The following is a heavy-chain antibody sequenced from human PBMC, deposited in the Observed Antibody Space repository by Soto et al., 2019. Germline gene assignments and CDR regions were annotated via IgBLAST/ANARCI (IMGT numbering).Heavy chain of an antibody. V-gene: IGHV1-69*06. CDR3: ARGGRRYYYDSSGYYCFDY. D-gene: IGHD3-22*01. CDR2: IIPIFGTA. CDR1: GGTFSSYA. Sequence: SVKVSCKASGGTFSSYAISWVRQAPGQGLEWMGGIIPIFGTANYAQKFQGRVTITADKSTSTAYMELSSLRSEDTAVYYCARGGRRYYYDSSGYYCFDYWGQGTLVTVSS. J-gene: IGHJ4*02.